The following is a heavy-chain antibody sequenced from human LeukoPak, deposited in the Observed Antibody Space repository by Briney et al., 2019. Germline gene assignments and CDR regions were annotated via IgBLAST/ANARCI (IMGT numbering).Heavy chain of an antibody. CDR1: GFTFSSNW. J-gene: IGHJ4*02. CDR2: INADGSST. V-gene: IGHV3-74*01. Sequence: LPGGSLRLSCAASGFTFSSNWMHWVRQTPGEGLVWVSRINADGSSTTYADSVKGRFTISRDNAKSTLYLQMNSLRDNDSAAYFCARVYLERLTAGYFDHWGQGTQVTVSP. CDR3: ARVYLERLTAGYFDH. D-gene: IGHD2-8*01.